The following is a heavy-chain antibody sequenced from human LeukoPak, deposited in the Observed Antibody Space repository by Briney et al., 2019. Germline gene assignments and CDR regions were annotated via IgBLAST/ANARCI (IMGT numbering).Heavy chain of an antibody. CDR3: ARERRGSSSWYKNWFDP. D-gene: IGHD6-13*01. J-gene: IGHJ5*02. Sequence: ASVKVSCEASGYTFTGYYMHWVRQAPGQGLEWMGWINTNTGNPTYAQGFTGRFVFSLDTSVSTAYLQISSLKAEDTAVYYCARERRGSSSWYKNWFDPWGQGTLVTVSS. V-gene: IGHV7-4-1*02. CDR2: INTNTGNP. CDR1: GYTFTGYY.